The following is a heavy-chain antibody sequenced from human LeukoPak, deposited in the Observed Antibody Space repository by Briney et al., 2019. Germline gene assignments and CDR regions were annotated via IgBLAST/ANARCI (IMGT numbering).Heavy chain of an antibody. J-gene: IGHJ4*02. CDR1: GYGFPSYW. CDR2: IYPSDSDT. Sequence: GESLKISCKGSGYGFPSYWIGWVRQMPGKGLEWMGIIYPSDSDTRYSPSFQGQVTISADKSISTAYLQWNSLKASDTAMYYCARPGENYSIDYWGQGTLVTVSS. CDR3: ARPGENYSIDY. V-gene: IGHV5-51*01. D-gene: IGHD1-7*01.